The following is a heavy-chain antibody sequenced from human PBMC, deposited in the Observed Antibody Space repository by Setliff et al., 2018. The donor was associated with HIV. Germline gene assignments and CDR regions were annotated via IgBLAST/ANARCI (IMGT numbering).Heavy chain of an antibody. D-gene: IGHD3-22*01. CDR2: INSDGSST. Sequence: GGSLRLSCAASGFTFRNAWMSWVRQAPGKGLEWVSRINSDGSSTSYADSVKGRFTISRDNAKNTLYLQMNSLRAEDTAEYYCAKELAASGLGYFDSWGRGILVTVSS. CDR1: GFTFRNAW. CDR3: AKELAASGLGYFDS. J-gene: IGHJ4*02. V-gene: IGHV3-74*01.